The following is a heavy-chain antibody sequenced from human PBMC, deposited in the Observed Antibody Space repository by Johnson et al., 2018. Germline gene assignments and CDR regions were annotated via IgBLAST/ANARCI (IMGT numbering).Heavy chain of an antibody. CDR1: GFTFSNYW. V-gene: IGHV3-74*01. J-gene: IGHJ6*02. Sequence: EVQLLESGGGLVQXGGSLRLXCTASGFTFSNYWFHWVRQSPGKGLEWVSRVSSDGSSTTYVDSVRDRCTISRDNAKNTLYLQMNSLRAEDTAVYYCARDTGGMDVWGQGTAVTVSS. D-gene: IGHD3-10*01. CDR2: VSSDGSST. CDR3: ARDTGGMDV.